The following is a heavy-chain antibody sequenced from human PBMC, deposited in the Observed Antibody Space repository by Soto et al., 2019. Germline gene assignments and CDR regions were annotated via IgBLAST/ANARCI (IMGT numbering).Heavy chain of an antibody. D-gene: IGHD3-10*01. CDR1: GGTFSSYT. CDR3: AREVQNYYYYYMDV. J-gene: IGHJ6*03. Sequence: QVQLVQSGAEVKKPGSSVKVSCKASGGTFSSYTISWVRQAPGQGLEWMGRIIPILGIANYAQKFQGRVTITADKSTSTAYMEVSSLRSEDTAVYYCAREVQNYYYYYMDVWGKGTTVTVSS. V-gene: IGHV1-69*08. CDR2: IIPILGIA.